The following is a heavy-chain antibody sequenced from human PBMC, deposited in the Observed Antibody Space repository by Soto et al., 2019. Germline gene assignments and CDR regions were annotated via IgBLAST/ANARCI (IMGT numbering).Heavy chain of an antibody. Sequence: QVQLVESGGGVVQPGRSLRLSCAASGFTFSRYGMHWVRQAPGKGLEWVAVIWYDGSKKYYADSVKGRFTISRDNSKNPLYLQMNSLRDEDTAVYYCARGDLSSGRSSDFWGQGTLVTVSS. CDR1: GFTFSRYG. J-gene: IGHJ4*02. V-gene: IGHV3-33*01. CDR2: IWYDGSKK. D-gene: IGHD6-19*01. CDR3: ARGDLSSGRSSDF.